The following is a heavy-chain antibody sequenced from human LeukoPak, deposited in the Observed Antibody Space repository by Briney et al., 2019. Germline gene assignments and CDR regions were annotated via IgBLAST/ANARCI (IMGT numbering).Heavy chain of an antibody. Sequence: SETLSLTCTVSGGSISSSSYYWGWIRQPPGKGLEWIGSIYYSGSTYYNPSLKSRVTISVDTSKNQFSLKLSSVTAADTAVYYCAGYCGGDCRYYFDYWGQGTLVTVSS. V-gene: IGHV4-39*07. CDR1: GGSISSSSYY. J-gene: IGHJ4*02. D-gene: IGHD2-21*02. CDR2: IYYSGST. CDR3: AGYCGGDCRYYFDY.